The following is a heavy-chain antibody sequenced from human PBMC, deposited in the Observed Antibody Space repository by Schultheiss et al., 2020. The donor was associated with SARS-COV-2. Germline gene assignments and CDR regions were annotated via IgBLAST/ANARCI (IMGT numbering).Heavy chain of an antibody. Sequence: KVSCKGSGYSFTNYWIGWVRQMPGKGLEWMGIMHPGDSDIRYSPSFQGQVTISADKSTSTAYLQWSSLKASDTAMYYCARHPTPYRSGWPGPGDYWGQGTLVTVSS. CDR2: MHPGDSDI. V-gene: IGHV5-51*01. D-gene: IGHD6-19*01. J-gene: IGHJ4*02. CDR3: ARHPTPYRSGWPGPGDY. CDR1: GYSFTNYW.